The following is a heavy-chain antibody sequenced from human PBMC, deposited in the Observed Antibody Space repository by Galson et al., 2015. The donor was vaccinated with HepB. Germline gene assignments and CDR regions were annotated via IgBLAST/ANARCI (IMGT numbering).Heavy chain of an antibody. CDR1: GYSFTSYW. D-gene: IGHD6-19*01. J-gene: IGHJ5*02. CDR3: ARHLGIAVAGTHFWFDP. Sequence: QSGAEVKKPGESLRISCKGSGYSFTSYWISWVRQMPGKGLEWMGRIDPSDSYTNYSPSFQGHVTISADKSISTAYLQWSSLKASDTAMYYCARHLGIAVAGTHFWFDPWGQGTLVTVSS. CDR2: IDPSDSYT. V-gene: IGHV5-10-1*01.